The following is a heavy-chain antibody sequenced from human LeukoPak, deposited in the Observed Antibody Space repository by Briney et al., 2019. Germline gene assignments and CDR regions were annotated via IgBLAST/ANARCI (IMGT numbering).Heavy chain of an antibody. CDR3: AKNDFFDY. J-gene: IGHJ4*02. CDR2: ISSDSSTI. Sequence: GSLRLSCAASGFTFSNYNMNWVRQAPGKGLEWVSYISSDSSTINYGDSVKGRFTISRDNAKNSLYLQMNSLRAGDTAVYYCAKNDFFDYWGQGTLVTVSS. CDR1: GFTFSNYN. D-gene: IGHD1-1*01. V-gene: IGHV3-48*01.